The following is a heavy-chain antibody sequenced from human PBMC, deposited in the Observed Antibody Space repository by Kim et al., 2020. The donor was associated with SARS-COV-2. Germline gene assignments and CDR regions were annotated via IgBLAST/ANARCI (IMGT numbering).Heavy chain of an antibody. CDR1: GFTFSNYG. CDR2: IWYDGRNM. J-gene: IGHJ6*01. Sequence: GGSLRLSCAASGFTFSNYGIQWVRQSPGKGLEWVAVIWYDGRNMYYAESVNGRFTISRDNSKNTVYLHMSSLRAEDTAVYYCSRNSAPYLLDYQGLDVWG. D-gene: IGHD1-26*01. CDR3: SRNSAPYLLDYQGLDV. V-gene: IGHV3-33*01.